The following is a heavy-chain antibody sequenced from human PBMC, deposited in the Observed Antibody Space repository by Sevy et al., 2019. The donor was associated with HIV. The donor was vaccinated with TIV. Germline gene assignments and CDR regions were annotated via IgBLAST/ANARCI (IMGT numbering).Heavy chain of an antibody. CDR3: ARVRYNYGQYYFDY. Sequence: GGSLRLSCAASGTTISDYYMSWIRQPPGKGLEWIAYISSSGSIMDHADSVKGRFTISRDNAKNSLYMQINSLRADDTAVYYCARVRYNYGQYYFDYWGQGTLVTVSS. V-gene: IGHV3-11*01. CDR2: ISSSGSIM. CDR1: GTTISDYY. D-gene: IGHD1-1*01. J-gene: IGHJ4*02.